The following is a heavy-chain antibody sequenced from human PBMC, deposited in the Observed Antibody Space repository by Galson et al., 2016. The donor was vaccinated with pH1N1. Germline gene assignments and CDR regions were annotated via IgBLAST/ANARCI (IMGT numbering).Heavy chain of an antibody. J-gene: IGHJ3*02. CDR3: ARQNDYGDYRGDAFDI. V-gene: IGHV5-51*01. D-gene: IGHD4-17*01. CDR2: IYLGGSHI. CDR1: GYKFSSSW. Sequence: QSGAEVKKPGESLKISCQGSGYKFSSSWIGWVRQMPGKGLEWMGIIYLGGSHIRYRPSFQGQVTISADKSVNIVYLEWVSLKASDTAMYYCARQNDYGDYRGDAFDIWGQGTMVTVSS.